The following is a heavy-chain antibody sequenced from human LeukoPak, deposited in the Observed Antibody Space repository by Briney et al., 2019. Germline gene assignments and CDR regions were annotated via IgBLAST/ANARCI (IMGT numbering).Heavy chain of an antibody. CDR2: ISGSGDTT. V-gene: IGHV3-23*01. Sequence: PGVSLRLSCAASGFTFSSYAMNWVRQAPGKGLVWVSFISGSGDTTYYADSVKGRFTISRDSSKNTLYLQMNSLRAEDTAVYYCAKSRGESRGASNYWGQGTLVTVSS. CDR3: AKSRGESRGASNY. D-gene: IGHD1-26*01. J-gene: IGHJ4*02. CDR1: GFTFSSYA.